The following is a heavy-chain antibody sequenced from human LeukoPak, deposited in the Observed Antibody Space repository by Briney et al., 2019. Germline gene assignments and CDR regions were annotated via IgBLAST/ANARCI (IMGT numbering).Heavy chain of an antibody. Sequence: PGGTLRLSCAASGFAFSSYGMSWVRQAPGKGLECVSAISSIEGRIYYANSVKGRFTISRDNSKNMVFLQMGSLRAEDMAVYYCARARRDCSGGTCFSYYFDNWGQGTLVTVSP. J-gene: IGHJ4*02. V-gene: IGHV3-64*01. CDR3: ARARRDCSGGTCFSYYFDN. CDR1: GFAFSSYG. D-gene: IGHD2-15*01. CDR2: ISSIEGRI.